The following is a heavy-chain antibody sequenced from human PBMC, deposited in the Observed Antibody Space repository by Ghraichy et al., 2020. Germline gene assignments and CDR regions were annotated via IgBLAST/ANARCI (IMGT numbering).Heavy chain of an antibody. CDR2: INDSGAGT. CDR3: ARLTSSN. CDR1: GFTFSLYA. Sequence: SCAASGFTFSLYAMSWVRQAPGKGLEWVSAINDSGAGTYYADSVKGRFTISRDNSKNTLYLQMNSLTAEDTAVYYCARLTSSNWGQGTLVTVSS. D-gene: IGHD2-2*01. V-gene: IGHV3-23*01. J-gene: IGHJ4*02.